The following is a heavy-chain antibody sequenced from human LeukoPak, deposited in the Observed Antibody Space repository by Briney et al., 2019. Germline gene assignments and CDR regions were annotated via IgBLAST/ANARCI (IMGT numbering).Heavy chain of an antibody. CDR2: IKSKTDGGTT. CDR3: TTDFPSSSPFDY. CDR1: GSTFSNAW. D-gene: IGHD6-6*01. J-gene: IGHJ4*02. V-gene: IGHV3-15*07. Sequence: KTGGSLRLSCVASGSTFSNAWMNWVRQAPGKGLEWDGRIKSKTDGGTTDYAAPVKGRFTISRDDSKNTLYLQMNSLKTEDTAVYYCTTDFPSSSPFDYWGQGTLVTVSS.